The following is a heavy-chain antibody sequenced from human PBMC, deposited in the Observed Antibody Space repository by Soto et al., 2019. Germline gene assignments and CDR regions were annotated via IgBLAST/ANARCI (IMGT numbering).Heavy chain of an antibody. CDR1: GYTLTELS. CDR2: FDPEDGET. CDR3: ATDLLLFGGTPGFDS. Sequence: ASVKVSCKVSGYTLTELSMHWVRQAPGKGLEWMGGFDPEDGETIYAQKFQGRVTMTEDTSTDTAYMELSSLRSEDTAVYYCATDLLLFGGTPGFDSWCQGTLVSGSS. D-gene: IGHD3-10*01. V-gene: IGHV1-24*01. J-gene: IGHJ5*01.